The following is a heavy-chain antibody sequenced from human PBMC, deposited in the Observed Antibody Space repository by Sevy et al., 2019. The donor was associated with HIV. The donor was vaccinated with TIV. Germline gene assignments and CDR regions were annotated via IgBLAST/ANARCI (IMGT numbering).Heavy chain of an antibody. CDR1: GGSFSGYY. V-gene: IGHV4-34*01. CDR2: INHSGST. Sequence: SETLSLTCAVYGGSFSGYYWSWIRQPPGKGLEWIGEINHSGSTNYNPSLKSRVTISVDTSKNQFSLRLGSVTAADTAVYYCAGGTASGSGWYPEYWGQGTLVTVSS. CDR3: AGGTASGSGWYPEY. D-gene: IGHD6-19*01. J-gene: IGHJ4*02.